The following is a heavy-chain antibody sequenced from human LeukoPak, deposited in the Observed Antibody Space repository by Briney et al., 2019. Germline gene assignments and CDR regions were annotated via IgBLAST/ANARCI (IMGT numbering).Heavy chain of an antibody. Sequence: GASVKVSCKASGYTFTGYYMHWVRQAPGQGLEWMGWINPNSGGTNYAQKFQGRVTMTRDTSISTAYMELSRLRSDDTAVYYCARDNIVVVPAAMGDWFDPWGQGTLVTVSS. CDR1: GYTFTGYY. CDR3: ARDNIVVVPAAMGDWFDP. J-gene: IGHJ5*02. D-gene: IGHD2-2*01. CDR2: INPNSGGT. V-gene: IGHV1-2*02.